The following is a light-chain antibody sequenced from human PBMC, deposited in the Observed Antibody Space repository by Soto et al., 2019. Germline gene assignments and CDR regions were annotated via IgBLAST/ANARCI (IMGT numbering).Light chain of an antibody. CDR3: HQYVSSWT. CDR1: QSVSSY. J-gene: IGKJ1*01. CDR2: DAS. V-gene: IGKV3-11*01. Sequence: IVLTQSPATLSLSPGERATLSCRASQSVSSYLAWYQQKPGQAPRLLIYDASNRATGIPDRFSGSGSGTDFTLTISRLEPEDFAVYYCHQYVSSWTFGQGTKVDI.